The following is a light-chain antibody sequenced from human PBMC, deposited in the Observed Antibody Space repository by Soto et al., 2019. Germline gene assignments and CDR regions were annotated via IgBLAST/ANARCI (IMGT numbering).Light chain of an antibody. V-gene: IGKV3-20*01. CDR2: GAS. CDR1: QSVFNNY. CDR3: QQYGGSPDT. J-gene: IGKJ2*01. Sequence: EIVLTQSPGTLSLSPGERATLSCRASQSVFNNYLAWYQQKPGQAPRLVIYGASNRATGIPDRLSGSGSGTDFTLTISRLEPKDFAVYYCQQYGGSPDTFGRGTKLEIK.